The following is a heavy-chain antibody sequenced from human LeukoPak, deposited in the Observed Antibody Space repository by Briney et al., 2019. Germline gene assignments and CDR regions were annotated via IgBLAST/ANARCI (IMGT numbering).Heavy chain of an antibody. CDR1: GFTFTSYS. J-gene: IGHJ4*02. CDR3: ARKAQYNGHYPLDY. V-gene: IGHV3-23*01. Sequence: GGSLRLSCAASGFTFTSYSMSWVRQAPGKGLEWVSGTSDRGDYTYYADSVKGRYTISRDSSKNTLFLQMNSLRAEDTALYFCARKAQYNGHYPLDYWGQGTLVTVSS. D-gene: IGHD1-7*01. CDR2: TSDRGDYT.